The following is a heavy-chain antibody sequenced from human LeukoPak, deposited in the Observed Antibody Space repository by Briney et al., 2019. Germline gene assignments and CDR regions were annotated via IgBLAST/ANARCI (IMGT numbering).Heavy chain of an antibody. CDR2: MNPNGGNT. D-gene: IGHD3-3*01. Sequence: ASVKVSCKASGYTFTSYDINWVRQATGQGLEWMGWMNPNGGNTGYAQKFQGRVTMTRNTSISTAYMELSSLRSEDTAVYYCARSRYDFWSGYFLKNWFDPWGQGTLVTVSS. CDR3: ARSRYDFWSGYFLKNWFDP. CDR1: GYTFTSYD. J-gene: IGHJ5*02. V-gene: IGHV1-8*01.